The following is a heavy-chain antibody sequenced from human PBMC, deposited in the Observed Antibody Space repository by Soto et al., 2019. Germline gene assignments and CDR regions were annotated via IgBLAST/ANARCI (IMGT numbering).Heavy chain of an antibody. CDR2: IIPIFGTA. Sequence: QVQLVQSGAEVKTPGSSVKVSCKASGGTFSSYAISWVLQAPGQGLEWMGGIIPIFGTANYAQKFQGRVTITADTSTSTAYMELSSLRSEETAVYYCASSYYYDSSADYYYGMEVWGQGPTVTVSS. CDR3: ASSYYYDSSADYYYGMEV. V-gene: IGHV1-69*06. J-gene: IGHJ6*02. D-gene: IGHD3-22*01. CDR1: GGTFSSYA.